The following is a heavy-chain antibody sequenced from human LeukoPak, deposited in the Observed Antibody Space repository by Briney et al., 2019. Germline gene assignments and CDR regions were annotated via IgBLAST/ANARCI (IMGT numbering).Heavy chain of an antibody. CDR2: ISSSSRTI. Sequence: PGGSLRLSCAASGFTFSSYNMNWVRQAPGKGLEWVSYISSSSRTIYYADSVKGRFTISRDNAKNSLYLQMNSLRDEDTAVYYCARDAVVLDSSGWSDFDYWGQGTLVTVSS. V-gene: IGHV3-48*02. CDR1: GFTFSSYN. D-gene: IGHD6-19*01. J-gene: IGHJ4*02. CDR3: ARDAVVLDSSGWSDFDY.